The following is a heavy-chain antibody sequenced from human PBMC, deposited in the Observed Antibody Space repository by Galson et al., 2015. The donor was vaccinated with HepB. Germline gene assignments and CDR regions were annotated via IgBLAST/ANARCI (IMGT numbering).Heavy chain of an antibody. Sequence: SLRLSCAASGFTFSDYYMSWIRQAPGKGLEWVSYISGSGNIIFYADSVRGRFTISRDNAKNLLYLQMNSLRAEDTAVYDCERDRGGVYDYWGQGTLVIVSS. CDR3: ERDRGGVYDY. D-gene: IGHD3-10*01. V-gene: IGHV3-11*01. J-gene: IGHJ4*02. CDR1: GFTFSDYY. CDR2: ISGSGNII.